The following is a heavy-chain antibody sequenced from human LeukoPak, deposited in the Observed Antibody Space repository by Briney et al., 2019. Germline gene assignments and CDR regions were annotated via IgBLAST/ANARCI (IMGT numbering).Heavy chain of an antibody. Sequence: GGSLRLSSVASGFTFSNTWMNWVRQAPGKGLEWVGRIMTKTAGGATDYAAPVKGRFTISRDDSKNTVYLQMNSLNTEDTAVYYCTTVRSYWGQGTLVTVSS. CDR1: GFTFSNTW. CDR3: TTVRSY. CDR2: IMTKTAGGAT. J-gene: IGHJ4*02. V-gene: IGHV3-15*01.